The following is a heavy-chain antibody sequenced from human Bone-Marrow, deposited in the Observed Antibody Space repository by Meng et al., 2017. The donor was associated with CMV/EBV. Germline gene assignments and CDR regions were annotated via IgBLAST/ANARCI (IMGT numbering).Heavy chain of an antibody. CDR1: GFTFSSYS. D-gene: IGHD3-3*01. Sequence: GESLKISCAASGFTFSSYSMNWVRQAPGKGLEWVSSISSSSSYIYYADSVKGRFTISRDNAKNSLYLQMNSLRAEDTAVYYCARDPYYDFWSGYYAPDYWGQGTLVTASS. V-gene: IGHV3-21*01. CDR3: ARDPYYDFWSGYYAPDY. J-gene: IGHJ4*02. CDR2: ISSSSSYI.